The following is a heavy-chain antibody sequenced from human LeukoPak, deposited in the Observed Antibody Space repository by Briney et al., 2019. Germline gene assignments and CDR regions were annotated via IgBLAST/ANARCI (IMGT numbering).Heavy chain of an antibody. Sequence: QPGGSLRLSCAASGFTFSSYAMSWVRQAPGKGLEWVSAISGSGGSTYYADSVKGRFTISRDNSKNTLYLQMNSLRAEDTAVYYCAAQSKAAAGTVLGWFDPWGQGTLVTVSS. V-gene: IGHV3-23*01. D-gene: IGHD6-13*01. J-gene: IGHJ5*02. CDR3: AAQSKAAAGTVLGWFDP. CDR1: GFTFSSYA. CDR2: ISGSGGST.